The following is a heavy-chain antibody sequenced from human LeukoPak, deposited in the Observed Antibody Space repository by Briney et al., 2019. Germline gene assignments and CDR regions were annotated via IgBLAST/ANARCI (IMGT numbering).Heavy chain of an antibody. CDR1: GFTFSSYW. D-gene: IGHD3-22*01. J-gene: IGHJ4*02. CDR2: IKQDGSEK. Sequence: PGGSLRLSCAASGFTFSSYWMSWVRQAPEKGLEWVANIKQDGSEKYYVDSVKGRFTISRDNSKNSLYLQMNSLRAEDTAVYYCARDGGMTVVVTGFDYWGQGTLVTVSS. CDR3: ARDGGMTVVVTGFDY. V-gene: IGHV3-7*03.